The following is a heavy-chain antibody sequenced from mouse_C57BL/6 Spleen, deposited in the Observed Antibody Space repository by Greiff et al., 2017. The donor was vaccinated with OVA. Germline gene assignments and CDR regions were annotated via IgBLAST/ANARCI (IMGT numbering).Heavy chain of an antibody. D-gene: IGHD1-1*01. V-gene: IGHV1-26*01. CDR3: ARYYYGSHWYFDV. CDR1: GYTFTDYY. J-gene: IGHJ1*03. Sequence: VQLQQSGPELVKPGASVKISCKASGYTFTDYYMNWVKQSHGKSLEWIGDINPNNGGTSYNQKFKGKATLTVDKSSSTAYMELRSLTSEDSAVYYCARYYYGSHWYFDVWGTGTTVTVSS. CDR2: INPNNGGT.